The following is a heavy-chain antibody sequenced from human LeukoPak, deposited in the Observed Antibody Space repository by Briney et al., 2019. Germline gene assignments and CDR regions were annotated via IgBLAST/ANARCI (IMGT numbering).Heavy chain of an antibody. CDR2: MNANSGDT. J-gene: IGHJ4*02. D-gene: IGHD3-10*01. Sequence: GASVKVSCKASGYTFTSYDINWVRQATGQGLEWMGWMNANSGDTGYAQNFQGRVTMTRNTSISTAYMGLSSLRSEDTAIYYCARGGTYLPFGYWGQGTLVTVSS. CDR1: GYTFTSYD. CDR3: ARGGTYLPFGY. V-gene: IGHV1-8*01.